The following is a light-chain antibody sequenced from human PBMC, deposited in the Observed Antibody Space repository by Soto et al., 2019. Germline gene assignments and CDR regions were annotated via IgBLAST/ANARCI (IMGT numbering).Light chain of an antibody. CDR3: QQSYSTPPWT. J-gene: IGKJ1*01. CDR1: QSISSY. V-gene: IGKV1-39*01. CDR2: AAS. Sequence: DIQMTQSPSSLSASVGDRVTITCRASQSISSYLNLYQQKPGKAPKLLIYAASSLQSGVPSRFSGSGSGTDFTLTISSLQPEDVATYYCQQSYSTPPWTFGQGTKVEIK.